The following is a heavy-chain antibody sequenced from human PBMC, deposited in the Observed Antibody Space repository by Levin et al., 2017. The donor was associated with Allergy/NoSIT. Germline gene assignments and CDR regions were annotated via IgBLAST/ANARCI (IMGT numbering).Heavy chain of an antibody. D-gene: IGHD1-26*01. CDR3: AREWELRFDP. CDR1: GGSISSGSYY. V-gene: IGHV4-61*02. J-gene: IGHJ5*02. Sequence: SQTLSLTCTVSGGSISSGSYYWSWIRQPAGKGLEWIGCIYTSGSTNYNPSLKSRVTISVDTSKNQFSLKLSSVTAADTAVYYCAREWELRFDPWGQGTLVTVSS. CDR2: IYTSGST.